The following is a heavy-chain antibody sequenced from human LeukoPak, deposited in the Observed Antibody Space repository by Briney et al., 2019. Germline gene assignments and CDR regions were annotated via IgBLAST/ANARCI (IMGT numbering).Heavy chain of an antibody. CDR3: ARWGYTNGWYYFEN. D-gene: IGHD6-19*01. CDR2: ITGSADST. V-gene: IGHV3-23*01. CDR1: GFTFSSYA. Sequence: GGSLRLSCAASGFTFSSYAMSWVRQAPGKGLEWVSGITGSADSTYYADSVKGRFTISRDNAKNSLYLQMNSLRAEDTAVYYCARWGYTNGWYYFENWGQGTLVTVSS. J-gene: IGHJ4*02.